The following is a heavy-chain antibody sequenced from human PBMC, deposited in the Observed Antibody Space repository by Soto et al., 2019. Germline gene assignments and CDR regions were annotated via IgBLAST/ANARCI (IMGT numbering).Heavy chain of an antibody. J-gene: IGHJ4*02. Sequence: GGSLRLSCAASGFTFRSNAMSWVRQAPGKGLEWVSTISGSGYTTYYADSVKGRFTISRDNSKNTLYLQVNSLRAEDTAVYYCAAGTTVTTGYFDFWGQGTLVTVSS. CDR3: AAGTTVTTGYFDF. CDR2: ISGSGYTT. CDR1: GFTFRSNA. V-gene: IGHV3-23*01. D-gene: IGHD4-17*01.